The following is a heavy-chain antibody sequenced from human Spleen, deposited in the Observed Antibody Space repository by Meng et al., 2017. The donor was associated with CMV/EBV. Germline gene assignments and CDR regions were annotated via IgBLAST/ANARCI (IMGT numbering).Heavy chain of an antibody. Sequence: ERQLVESGGSFVKPWGTPRLSFAASRLTFNNAWMSWVRQAPGKGLELVGRIKSKTDGGTTDYAAPVNGRFTISRDDSKNTLYLQMNSLKTEDTAVYYCIVVITGDWGQGTLVTVSS. D-gene: IGHD3-22*01. CDR3: IVVITGD. CDR1: RLTFNNAW. V-gene: IGHV3-15*01. J-gene: IGHJ4*02. CDR2: IKSKTDGGTT.